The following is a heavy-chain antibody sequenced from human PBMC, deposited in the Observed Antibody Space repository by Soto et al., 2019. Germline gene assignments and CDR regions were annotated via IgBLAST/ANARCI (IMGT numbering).Heavy chain of an antibody. CDR1: GGSISSGGYC. D-gene: IGHD3-3*01. CDR2: IYYSGST. CDR3: ARTVLGPDVWSGHCYYGMDI. Sequence: PSETLSLTCTVSGGSISSGGYCWSWIRQHPGKGLEWIGYIYYSGSTYYNPSLKSRVTISVDTSTNRFSLNQSSVTASASAVDFCARTVLGPDVWSGHCYYGMDIWGQETTVTVSS. J-gene: IGHJ6*02. V-gene: IGHV4-31*03.